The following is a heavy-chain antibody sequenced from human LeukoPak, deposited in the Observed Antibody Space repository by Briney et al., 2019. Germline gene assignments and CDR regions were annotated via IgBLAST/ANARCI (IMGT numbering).Heavy chain of an antibody. J-gene: IGHJ4*02. Sequence: GASVKVSCKASGYTFTSYGISWVRQAPGQGLEWMGWISAYNGNTNYAQKLQGRVTMTTDTSTSTAYMELRSLRSDDTAVYYCARDYYDFWSGYRRPPDLFVYWGQGTLVTVSS. CDR3: ARDYYDFWSGYRRPPDLFVY. V-gene: IGHV1-18*01. D-gene: IGHD3-3*01. CDR1: GYTFTSYG. CDR2: ISAYNGNT.